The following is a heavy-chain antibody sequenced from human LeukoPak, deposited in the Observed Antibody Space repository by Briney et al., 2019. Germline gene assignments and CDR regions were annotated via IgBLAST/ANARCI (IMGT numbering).Heavy chain of an antibody. CDR1: GYTLTELS. CDR2: FDPEDGET. D-gene: IGHD6-6*01. Sequence: ASVKVSCKVSGYTLTELSMHWVRQAPGKGLEWMGGFDPEDGETIYAQKFQGRVTMAEDTSTDTAYMELSSLRSEDTAVYYCATDFVKSSSSLGDYWGQGTLVTVSS. CDR3: ATDFVKSSSSLGDY. J-gene: IGHJ4*02. V-gene: IGHV1-24*01.